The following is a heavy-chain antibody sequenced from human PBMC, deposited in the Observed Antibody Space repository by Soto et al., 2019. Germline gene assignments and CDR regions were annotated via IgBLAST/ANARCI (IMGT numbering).Heavy chain of an antibody. CDR3: AREGVITMVSRSYRGMDV. V-gene: IGHV4-30-4*01. Sequence: QVQLQESGPGLVKPSQTLSLTCTVSGGSISSGDYYWSWIRQPPGKGLEWIGYIYYSGSTYYNPSLKSRVTISVDTSKNQFSLKLSSVTAADTAVYYCAREGVITMVSRSYRGMDVWGQGTTVTVS. CDR2: IYYSGST. J-gene: IGHJ6*02. CDR1: GGSISSGDYY. D-gene: IGHD3-10*01.